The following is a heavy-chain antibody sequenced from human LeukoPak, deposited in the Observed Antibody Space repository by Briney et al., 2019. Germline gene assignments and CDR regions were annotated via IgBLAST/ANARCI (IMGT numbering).Heavy chain of an antibody. V-gene: IGHV3-43*02. CDR3: ARRFSSGYPFDY. Sequence: PGGSLRLSCAASGFTFDDYAMHWVRHAPGKGLEWVSLISGDGGSTYYADSVKGRFTTSRDNSKNTLYLQMNSLRAEDTAVYYCARRFSSGYPFDYWGQGTLVTVSS. D-gene: IGHD3-22*01. CDR2: ISGDGGST. CDR1: GFTFDDYA. J-gene: IGHJ4*02.